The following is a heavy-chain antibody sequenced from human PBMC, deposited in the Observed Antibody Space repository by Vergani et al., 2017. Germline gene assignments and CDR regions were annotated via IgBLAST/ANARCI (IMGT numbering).Heavy chain of an antibody. J-gene: IGHJ6*02. V-gene: IGHV3-23*01. CDR2: ISGSGGNT. CDR3: AKARDPNCKGGNCYSYYYVLDL. D-gene: IGHD2-21*01. Sequence: EVQLLESGGNLIQPGGSLRLSCGASGFTFSSYAMTWVRLAPGKGLQWVSAISGSGGNTFYTDSVKGRFTIFRDNSKDTLYLQMNSLRVEDTAIYYCAKARDPNCKGGNCYSYYYVLDLWGQGTTVTVSS. CDR1: GFTFSSYA.